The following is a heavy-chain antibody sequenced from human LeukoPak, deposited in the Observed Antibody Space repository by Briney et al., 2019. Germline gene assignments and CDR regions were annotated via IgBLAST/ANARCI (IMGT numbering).Heavy chain of an antibody. CDR1: GYTFTSYG. D-gene: IGHD6-19*01. CDR2: ISAYNGNT. V-gene: IGHV1-18*01. Sequence: ASVKVSCKASGYTFTSYGISWVRQAPGQGLEWMGWISAYNGNTNYAQKLQGRVTMTTDTSTSTAYMELRSLRSDDTAVYYCARSGPPMGSGWYYWFDPRGQGTLVTVSS. CDR3: ARSGPPMGSGWYYWFDP. J-gene: IGHJ5*02.